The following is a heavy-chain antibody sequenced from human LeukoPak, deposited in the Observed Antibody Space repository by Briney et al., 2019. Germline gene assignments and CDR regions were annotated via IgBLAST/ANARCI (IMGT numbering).Heavy chain of an antibody. CDR1: GGSISSYY. CDR3: ARHWKDSSGYYYLDAFDI. D-gene: IGHD3-22*01. CDR2: IYYSGST. J-gene: IGHJ3*02. Sequence: KPSETLSLTCTVSGGSISSYYWSWIRQPPGKGLEWIGYIYYSGSTNYNPSLKSRVTISVDTSKNQFSLKLSSVTAADTAVYYCARHWKDSSGYYYLDAFDIWGQGTMVTVSS. V-gene: IGHV4-59*08.